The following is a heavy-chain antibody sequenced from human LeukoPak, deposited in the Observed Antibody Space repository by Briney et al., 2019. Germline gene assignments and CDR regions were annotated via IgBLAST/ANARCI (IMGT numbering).Heavy chain of an antibody. V-gene: IGHV3-30-3*01. CDR1: GFTFSSYA. D-gene: IGHD3-22*01. J-gene: IGHJ4*02. Sequence: GGSLRLSCAASGFTFSSYAMHWVRQAPGKGLEWVAVISYDGSNKYYADSVKGRFTISRDSSKNTLYVQVNSPGTEDTAAYYCAKGSYYDSSGSFYFDYWGQGTLVTVSS. CDR2: ISYDGSNK. CDR3: AKGSYYDSSGSFYFDY.